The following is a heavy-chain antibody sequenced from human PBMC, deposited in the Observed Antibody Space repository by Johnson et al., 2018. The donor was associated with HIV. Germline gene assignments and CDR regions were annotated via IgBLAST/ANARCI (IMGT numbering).Heavy chain of an antibody. J-gene: IGHJ3*02. Sequence: EVQLVESGGGLVQPGRSLRLSCAASGFTFDDYAMHWVRQAPGKGLEWVSGISWNSGSIGYADSVKGRFTISRDNAKNFLYLQMSSLRAEDTAVYYCARAWGGGYSAFDIWGQGTMVTVSS. CDR3: ARAWGGGYSAFDI. CDR1: GFTFDDYA. CDR2: ISWNSGSI. V-gene: IGHV3-9*01. D-gene: IGHD1-26*01.